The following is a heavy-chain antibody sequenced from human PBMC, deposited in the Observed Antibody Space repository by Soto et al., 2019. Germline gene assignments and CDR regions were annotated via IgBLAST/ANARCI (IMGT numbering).Heavy chain of an antibody. V-gene: IGHV3-23*01. Sequence: GEPLPLSFSASVFSFANFSMSWVRPAPGKGLEWVAGIGASGDITWYADSVKGRLSISRDNSKNTLYLQLNSLRFEDTAVYYCAKDDFTDRGDDYFDYWGPGTLVPVS. CDR3: AKDDFTDRGDDYFDY. J-gene: IGHJ4*02. CDR1: VFSFANFS. CDR2: IGASGDIT. D-gene: IGHD2-21*02.